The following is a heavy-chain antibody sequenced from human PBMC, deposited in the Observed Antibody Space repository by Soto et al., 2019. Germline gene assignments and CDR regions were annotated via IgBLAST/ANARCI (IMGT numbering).Heavy chain of an antibody. V-gene: IGHV1-69*06. CDR3: ARELKAGGHFGMDV. CDR1: GGAFSTYA. J-gene: IGHJ6*02. D-gene: IGHD3-16*01. Sequence: QVQLVQSGAEVKEPGSSVKVACQASGGAFSTYAISWVRQAPGQGLEWMGGVIPLFGTSNYLPKFQGRVSSAADRSTETVYMELSRLRVDDTAVYFCARELKAGGHFGMDVWGQGTTVTVSS. CDR2: VIPLFGTS.